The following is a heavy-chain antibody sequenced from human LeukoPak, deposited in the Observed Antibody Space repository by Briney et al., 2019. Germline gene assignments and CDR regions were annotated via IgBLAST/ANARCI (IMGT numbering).Heavy chain of an antibody. CDR1: GFTFSSYS. V-gene: IGHV3-21*01. D-gene: IGHD2-21*02. J-gene: IGHJ4*02. CDR2: ISSSSSYI. CDR3: ARDNCSGDCYAGYFDY. Sequence: GGSLRLSCAASGFTFSSYSMNWVRQAPGKGLEWVSSISSSSSYIYYADSVKGRFTISRDNAKNSLYLQMNSLRAEDTAVYYCARDNCSGDCYAGYFDYWGQGTLVTVSS.